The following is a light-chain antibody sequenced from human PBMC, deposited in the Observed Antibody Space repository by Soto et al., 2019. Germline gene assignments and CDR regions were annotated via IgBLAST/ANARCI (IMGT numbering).Light chain of an antibody. CDR3: QQRSSWPT. CDR1: QSINNN. Sequence: EIVLTQSPATLSLSPGERATLSCRASQSINNNLGWYQQKPGQAPRLLIYDATNRPTGIPARYSGRGSRTDLSLTISTLEPEDFAFYFCQQRSSWPTFGQGNKLEIK. J-gene: IGKJ2*01. V-gene: IGKV3-11*01. CDR2: DAT.